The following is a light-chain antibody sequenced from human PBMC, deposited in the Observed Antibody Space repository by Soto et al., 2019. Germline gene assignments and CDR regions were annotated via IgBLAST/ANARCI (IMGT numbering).Light chain of an antibody. CDR3: FLSYLGARV. J-gene: IGLJ3*02. CDR2: DTS. CDR1: TGPVTSGHY. Sequence: QAVVTQEPSLTVSPGGTVTLTCGSSTGPVTSGHYPYWFQQKLGQAPRTLIYDTSNKHSWTPARFSGSLLGGKAALTLSGAQPEAEAEYYCFLSYLGARVFGGGTKLTVL. V-gene: IGLV7-46*01.